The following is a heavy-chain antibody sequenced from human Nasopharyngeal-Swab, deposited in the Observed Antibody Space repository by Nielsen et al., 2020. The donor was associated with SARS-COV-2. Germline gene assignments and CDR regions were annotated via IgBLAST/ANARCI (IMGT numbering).Heavy chain of an antibody. D-gene: IGHD2-15*01. J-gene: IGHJ4*02. CDR2: INHSGST. Sequence: SQTLSLTCAVYGGSFSGYSWSWIRQPPGKGLEWIGEINHSGSTNYNPSLKSQVTISVDTSKNQFYLKLSSVTAADTAVYYCARFGPGGTRVDYWGQGTLVTVSS. CDR3: ARFGPGGTRVDY. V-gene: IGHV4-34*01. CDR1: GGSFSGYS.